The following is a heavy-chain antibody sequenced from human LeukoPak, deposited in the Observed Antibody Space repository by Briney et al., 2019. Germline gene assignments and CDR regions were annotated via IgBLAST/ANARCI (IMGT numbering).Heavy chain of an antibody. J-gene: IGHJ4*02. CDR1: GYTFTYYY. Sequence: GASVKVSCKASGYTFTYYYLHWVRQAPGQGLEWMGIIDPSGGASTYARKFQGRVTMTRDTSTTTVYMELSSLRSEDTAVYRCARGGGTMTQLVTLPLLDYWGQGTLVTVSS. V-gene: IGHV1-46*01. CDR3: ARGGGTMTQLVTLPLLDY. CDR2: IDPSGGAS. D-gene: IGHD1-26*01.